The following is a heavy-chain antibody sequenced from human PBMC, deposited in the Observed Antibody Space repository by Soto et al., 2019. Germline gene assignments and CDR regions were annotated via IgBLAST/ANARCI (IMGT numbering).Heavy chain of an antibody. CDR1: TVTINVHG. CDR3: ARDIWSGDYKWFDS. V-gene: IGHV3-30*03. Sequence: PWGSLRLSCTSSTVTINVHGIQWVRQAPGKGLEWVAFISNDGRAQYYADSVKGRFTISRDYSKNTVDLQMNSLRNEETAVYYCARDIWSGDYKWFDSWGPGTLVTVSS. D-gene: IGHD3-3*01. CDR2: ISNDGRAQ. J-gene: IGHJ5*01.